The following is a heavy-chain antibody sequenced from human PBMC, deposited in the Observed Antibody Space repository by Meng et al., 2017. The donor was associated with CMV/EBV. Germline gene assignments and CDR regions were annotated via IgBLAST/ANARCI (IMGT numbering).Heavy chain of an antibody. CDR3: ARWDIVTTFRKDYYYYGMDV. J-gene: IGHJ6*02. V-gene: IGHV3-53*01. Sequence: GESLRLSCAASGFTISSNYMTWVRHAPGKGLEWVSLIYSGGSTYYADSVKGRFNISRDNSKNTLFLQMNSLRAEDTAVYYCARWDIVTTFRKDYYYYGMDVWGQGTTVTVSS. CDR1: GFTISSNY. D-gene: IGHD5-12*01. CDR2: IYSGGST.